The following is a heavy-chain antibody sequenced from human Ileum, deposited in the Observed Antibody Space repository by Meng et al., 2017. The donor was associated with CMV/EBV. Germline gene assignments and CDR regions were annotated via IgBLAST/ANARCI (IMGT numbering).Heavy chain of an antibody. V-gene: IGHV3-30*02. J-gene: IGHJ4*02. Sequence: GESLKISCSASGFTFRSYGIYWVRQAPGKGLEWVVFIRNDESNQYYADYVKGRFNISRDISKNTLYLQMNSLRVEDTAVYYCAKDHPVFDCWGQGTLVTVSS. CDR1: GFTFRSYG. CDR2: IRNDESNQ. CDR3: AKDHPVFDC.